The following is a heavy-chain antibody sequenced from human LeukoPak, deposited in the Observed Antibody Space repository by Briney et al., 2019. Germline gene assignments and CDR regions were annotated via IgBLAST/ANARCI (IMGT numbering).Heavy chain of an antibody. D-gene: IGHD3-3*01. V-gene: IGHV3-23*01. Sequence: GGSLRLSCAASGFTFSSYAMSWVRQAPGKGLEWVSAISGSGGSTYYADSVKGRFTISRDNSKNTLYLQMNSLRAEDTAVYYCAKDGVANPYYYYGMDVWGQGTTVTVSS. CDR3: AKDGVANPYYYYGMDV. CDR2: ISGSGGST. CDR1: GFTFSSYA. J-gene: IGHJ6*02.